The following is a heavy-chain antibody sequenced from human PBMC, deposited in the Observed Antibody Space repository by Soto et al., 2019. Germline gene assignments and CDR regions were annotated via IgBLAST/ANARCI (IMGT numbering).Heavy chain of an antibody. J-gene: IGHJ5*02. CDR2: IIPIFGTA. CDR1: GGTFSSYA. CDR3: ARGREVAAAGFFFGHNLLAP. V-gene: IGHV1-69*13. D-gene: IGHD6-13*01. Sequence: SVKVSCKASGGTFSSYAISWVRQAPGQGLEWMGGIIPIFGTANYAQKFQGRVTITADESTSTAYMELSSLRSEDTAVYYCARGREVAAAGFFFGHNLLAPCGQGSLVPGSS.